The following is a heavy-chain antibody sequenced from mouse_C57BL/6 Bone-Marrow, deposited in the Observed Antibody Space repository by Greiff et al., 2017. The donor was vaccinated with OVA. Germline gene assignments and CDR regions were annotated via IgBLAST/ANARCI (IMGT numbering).Heavy chain of an antibody. V-gene: IGHV1-81*01. Sequence: QVQLKQSGAELARPGASVKLSCKASGYTFTSYGISWVKQRTGQGLEWIGEIYPRSGNTYYNVKFKGKATLTADKSSSTAYMELRSLTSEDSAVYFCARRDDYYGSPPFTYWGQGTLVTVSA. CDR3: ARRDDYYGSPPFTY. CDR1: GYTFTSYG. CDR2: IYPRSGNT. D-gene: IGHD1-1*01. J-gene: IGHJ3*01.